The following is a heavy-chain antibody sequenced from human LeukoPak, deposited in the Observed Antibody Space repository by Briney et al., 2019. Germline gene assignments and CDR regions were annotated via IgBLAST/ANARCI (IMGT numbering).Heavy chain of an antibody. V-gene: IGHV4-39*01. J-gene: IGHJ4*02. CDR1: GGSISSSSYY. CDR3: ARLAYYYDSSGLDY. Sequence: SETLSLTCTVSGGSISSSSYYWGWIRQPPGKGLEWIGSIYYSGSTYYNPSLKSRVTISVDTSKNQFSLKLNSVTAADTAVYYCARLAYYYDSSGLDYWGQGTLVTVSS. D-gene: IGHD3-22*01. CDR2: IYYSGST.